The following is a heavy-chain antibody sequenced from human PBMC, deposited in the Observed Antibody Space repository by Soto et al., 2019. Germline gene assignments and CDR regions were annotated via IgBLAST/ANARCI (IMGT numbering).Heavy chain of an antibody. CDR1: GGTFSSYA. V-gene: IGHV1-69*13. Sequence: GASLKVSCKASGGTFSSYAISWVRQAPGQGLEWMGGIIPIFGTANYAQKFQGRVTITADESTSTAYMELSSLRSEDTAVYYCARDERYDFWSGYYKTLYYYYGMDVWGQGTTVTVSS. J-gene: IGHJ6*02. CDR2: IIPIFGTA. D-gene: IGHD3-3*01. CDR3: ARDERYDFWSGYYKTLYYYYGMDV.